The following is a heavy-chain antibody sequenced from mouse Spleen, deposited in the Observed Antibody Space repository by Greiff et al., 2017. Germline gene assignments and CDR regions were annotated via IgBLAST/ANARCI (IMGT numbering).Heavy chain of an antibody. CDR3: AKHGGYGNYLYAMDY. V-gene: IGHV2-9*01. J-gene: IGHJ4*01. CDR1: GFSLTSYG. D-gene: IGHD2-10*02. Sequence: QVQLKESGPGLVAPSQSLSITCTVSGFSLTSYGVDWVRQPPGQGLEWMGVIWGGGSTNYNSALMYRLSISKDNSTSQVFLKMNSLQTDDTAMYYCAKHGGYGNYLYAMDYWGQGTSVTVSS. CDR2: IWGGGST.